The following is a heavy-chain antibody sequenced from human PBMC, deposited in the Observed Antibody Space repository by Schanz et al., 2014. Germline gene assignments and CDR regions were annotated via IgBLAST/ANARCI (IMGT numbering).Heavy chain of an antibody. D-gene: IGHD6-19*01. V-gene: IGHV3-23*01. CDR2: LSGSGGST. CDR1: GFTFSSYA. Sequence: EVQLLESGGGLVQPGGSLRLSCAASGFTFSSYAMSWVRQAPGKGLERVSALSGSGGSTYYADSVKGRFTISRDNSKNTLYLQMSSLRAEDTAIYYCAKLSSSGRLAGYFDYWGQGALVTVSS. CDR3: AKLSSSGRLAGYFDY. J-gene: IGHJ4*02.